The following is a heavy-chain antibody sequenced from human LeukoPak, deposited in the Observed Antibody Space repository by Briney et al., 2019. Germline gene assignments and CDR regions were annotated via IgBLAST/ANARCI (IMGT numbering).Heavy chain of an antibody. Sequence: ASVTVSCTPSGYTFSGYYMHWVRQAPGQGLEWMGWINPNSGGTNYAQKFQGRVTMTRDTSISTAYMELSRLRSDDTAVYYCARLGVATTPFDYWGQGTLVTVSS. CDR2: INPNSGGT. V-gene: IGHV1-2*02. J-gene: IGHJ4*02. CDR1: GYTFSGYY. CDR3: ARLGVATTPFDY. D-gene: IGHD5-12*01.